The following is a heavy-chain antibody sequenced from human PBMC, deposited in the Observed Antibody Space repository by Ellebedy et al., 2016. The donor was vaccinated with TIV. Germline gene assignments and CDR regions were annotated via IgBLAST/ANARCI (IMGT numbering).Heavy chain of an antibody. CDR1: GYIITDNY. J-gene: IGHJ4*01. Sequence: AASVKVSCKVSGYIITDNYINWVRQAPGQGLEWMGWINPNSGATKYTQKFQGRVTLTRDKSISTAYMELNGLTSDDTAVYYCARSDPLRGSWGSNDYWGQGTLVTVSS. CDR2: INPNSGAT. V-gene: IGHV1-2*02. D-gene: IGHD3-16*01. CDR3: ARSDPLRGSWGSNDY.